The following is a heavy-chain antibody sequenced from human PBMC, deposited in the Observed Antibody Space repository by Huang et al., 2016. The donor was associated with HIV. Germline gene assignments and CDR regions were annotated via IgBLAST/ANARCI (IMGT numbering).Heavy chain of an antibody. CDR3: AIHDSNDFTFDD. V-gene: IGHV5-51*03. CDR1: GFSFTSYW. CDR2: SFPGNSNT. J-gene: IGHJ4*02. Sequence: EVQLVQSGVEVKKPGESLKISWKGSGFSFTSYWIGWVRQLPGKGLEWMGISFPGNSNTFYSPAFQGQVTISADKYTRTAYLQWSSLKASDSAIYYCAIHDSNDFTFDDWGQGTLVAVSS. D-gene: IGHD5-18*01.